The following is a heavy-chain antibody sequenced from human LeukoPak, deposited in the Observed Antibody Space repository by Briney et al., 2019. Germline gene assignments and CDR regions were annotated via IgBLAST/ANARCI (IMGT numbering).Heavy chain of an antibody. Sequence: ASVKVSCKASGYTFTGYYMHWVRQAPGQGLEWMGWINPNSGGTNYAQKFQGRVTMTRDTSISTAYMELSRLRSDDTAVYYCARALVVVIKSFDYWGQGTLVTVSS. J-gene: IGHJ4*02. CDR3: ARALVVVIKSFDY. V-gene: IGHV1-2*02. CDR1: GYTFTGYY. CDR2: INPNSGGT. D-gene: IGHD3-22*01.